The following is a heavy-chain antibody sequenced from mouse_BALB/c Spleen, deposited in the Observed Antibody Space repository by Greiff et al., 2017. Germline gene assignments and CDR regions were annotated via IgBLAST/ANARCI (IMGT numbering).Heavy chain of an antibody. V-gene: IGHV7-3*02. CDR1: GFTFTDYY. J-gene: IGHJ2*01. CDR2: IRNKANGYTT. CDR3: ASGGDY. Sequence: EVHLVESGGGLVQPGGSLRLSCATSGFTFTDYYMSWVRQPPGKALEWLGFIRNKANGYTTEYSASVKGRFTISRDNSQSILYLQMNTLRAEDSATYYCASGGDYWGQGTTLTVSS.